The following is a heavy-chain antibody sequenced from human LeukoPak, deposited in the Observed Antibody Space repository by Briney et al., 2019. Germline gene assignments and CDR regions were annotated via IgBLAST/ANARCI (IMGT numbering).Heavy chain of an antibody. V-gene: IGHV3-48*02. Sequence: PGGSLRLSCAASGFTFSTYEMNWVRQAPGKGLEWVSYISSTSTTIYYADSVKGRFTVSRDNAKNSLYLQMNSLRDEDTAVYYCARVQRGDILTGGGYWGQGTLVTVSS. D-gene: IGHD3-9*01. J-gene: IGHJ4*02. CDR1: GFTFSTYE. CDR2: ISSTSTTI. CDR3: ARVQRGDILTGGGY.